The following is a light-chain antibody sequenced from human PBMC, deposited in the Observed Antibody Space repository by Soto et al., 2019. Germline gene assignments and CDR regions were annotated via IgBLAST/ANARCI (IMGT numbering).Light chain of an antibody. Sequence: EVVLTQSPGTLSLSPGERATLYCRASQSVSATYLAWYQQKLGQAPRLLIYGASSRATGIPDRFSGSGSGTDFTLTISRLEPEDFAVYYCQQYGNSPRTFGQGTKVEIK. CDR2: GAS. CDR3: QQYGNSPRT. V-gene: IGKV3-20*01. J-gene: IGKJ1*01. CDR1: QSVSATY.